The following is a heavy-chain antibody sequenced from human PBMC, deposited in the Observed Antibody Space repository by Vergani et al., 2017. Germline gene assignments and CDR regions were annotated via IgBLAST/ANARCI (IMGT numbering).Heavy chain of an antibody. CDR2: IYYRGST. CDR1: GGSISSSSYY. Sequence: QLQLQESGPGLVKPSETLSLTCTVSGGSISSSSYYWGWIRQPPGKGLEWIGSIYYRGSTYYNPSLKSRVTISVDTAKNQFSLQLSSVTAADTAVYYCARTTKISSSANWFDPWGQGTLVTVSS. D-gene: IGHD6-13*01. V-gene: IGHV4-39*07. J-gene: IGHJ5*02. CDR3: ARTTKISSSANWFDP.